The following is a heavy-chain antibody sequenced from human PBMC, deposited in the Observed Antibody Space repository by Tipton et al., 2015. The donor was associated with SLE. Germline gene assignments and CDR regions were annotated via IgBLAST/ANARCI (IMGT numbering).Heavy chain of an antibody. CDR1: GASISSGSYY. D-gene: IGHD3-3*01. Sequence: TLSLTCTVSGASISSGSYYWTWIRQPAGKGLEWIGHIYTSGRTNYNPSLMSRVTISVDTSKNQFSLKLTSVTAADTAVYYCARVALFPSYMDVWGKGTTVTVSS. V-gene: IGHV4-61*09. CDR3: ARVALFPSYMDV. J-gene: IGHJ6*03. CDR2: IYTSGRT.